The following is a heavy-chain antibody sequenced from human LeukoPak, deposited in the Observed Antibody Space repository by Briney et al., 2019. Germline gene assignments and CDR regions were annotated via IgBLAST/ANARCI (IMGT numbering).Heavy chain of an antibody. Sequence: PSETLSLTCAVYGGSFSGYYWSWIRQPPGKGLEWIGEINHSGSTNYNPSLKSRVTISVDTSKNQFSLKLTSVTAADTAVYYCVRHSPLVAATVAFDFWGQGTMITVSS. CDR1: GGSFSGYY. D-gene: IGHD2-15*01. V-gene: IGHV4-34*01. J-gene: IGHJ3*01. CDR3: VRHSPLVAATVAFDF. CDR2: INHSGST.